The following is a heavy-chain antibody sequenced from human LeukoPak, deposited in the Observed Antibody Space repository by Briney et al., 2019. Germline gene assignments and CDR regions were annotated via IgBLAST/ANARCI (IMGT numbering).Heavy chain of an antibody. Sequence: AGSLRFSCAGSGFTFSSYCMSWVRQAPGKGLEWVSAISGSGGSTYYADSVKGRFIISRANSKNTLYLQMNSLKAEDTDEYYCATSTLFLRLIFDYWGQGTLVTVSS. J-gene: IGHJ4*02. D-gene: IGHD3-22*01. CDR2: ISGSGGST. V-gene: IGHV3-23*01. CDR1: GFTFSSYC. CDR3: ATSTLFLRLIFDY.